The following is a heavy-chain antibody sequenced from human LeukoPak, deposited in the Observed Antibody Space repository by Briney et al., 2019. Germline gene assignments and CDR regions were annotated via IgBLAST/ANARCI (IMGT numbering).Heavy chain of an antibody. CDR1: GFTFSSCS. CDR2: ISSSSSYI. Sequence: GGSLRLSCAASGFTFSSCSMNWVRQAPGKGLEWVSSISSSSSYIYYADSVKGRFTISRDNAKNSLYLQMNSLRAEDTAVYYCARATTVTNDAFDIWGQGTMVTVSS. V-gene: IGHV3-21*01. J-gene: IGHJ3*02. CDR3: ARATTVTNDAFDI. D-gene: IGHD4-17*01.